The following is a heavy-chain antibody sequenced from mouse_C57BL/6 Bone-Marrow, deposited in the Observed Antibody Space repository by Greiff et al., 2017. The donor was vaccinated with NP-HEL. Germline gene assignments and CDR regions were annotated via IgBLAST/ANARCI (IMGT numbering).Heavy chain of an antibody. CDR3: AGYSNSYAMDY. J-gene: IGHJ4*01. CDR2: IWGDGST. CDR1: GFSLTSSG. D-gene: IGHD2-5*01. V-gene: IGHV2-3*01. Sequence: QVQLQQSGPGLVAPSQSLSITCTVSGFSLTSSGVSWVRQPPGKGLEWLGVIWGDGSTNYHSALIARLSISKDNSKSQVFLNLNSLQTDDTATYYWAGYSNSYAMDYRGQGTSVTVSS.